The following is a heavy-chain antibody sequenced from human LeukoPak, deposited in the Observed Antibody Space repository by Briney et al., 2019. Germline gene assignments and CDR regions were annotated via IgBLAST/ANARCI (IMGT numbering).Heavy chain of an antibody. D-gene: IGHD2-15*01. CDR2: ICTAGDT. V-gene: IGHV3-13*01. Sequence: GGSLRLSCAASGFTFSSYDMHWVRQATGKGLEWASAICTAGDTYYPASVKGRFTISRENAKNSLYLQMNSLRAGDTAVYYCARVQGLDSRRYFDPWGSGTLVTVS. CDR1: GFTFSSYD. J-gene: IGHJ2*01. CDR3: ARVQGLDSRRYFDP.